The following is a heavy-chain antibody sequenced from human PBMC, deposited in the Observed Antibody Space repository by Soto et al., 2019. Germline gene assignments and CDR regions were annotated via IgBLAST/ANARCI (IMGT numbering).Heavy chain of an antibody. CDR1: GASISSNGC. D-gene: IGHD2-2*01. CDR2: IYHSGST. Sequence: ETLSLTCAVYGASISSNGCWSWFRQPPGKGLEWIGEIYHSGSTNYNTSLKSRVTISLDKSKNQFSLKLTYVTAADSAVYYCARDDHIVVVPTSLGAMDVWGQGTTVTVS. CDR3: ARDDHIVVVPTSLGAMDV. V-gene: IGHV4-4*02. J-gene: IGHJ6*02.